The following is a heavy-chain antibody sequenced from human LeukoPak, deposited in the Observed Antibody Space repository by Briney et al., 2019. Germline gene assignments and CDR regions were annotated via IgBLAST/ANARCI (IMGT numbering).Heavy chain of an antibody. Sequence: ASVKVSCKASGYTFTSYYMHWVRQAPGQGLEWMGIINPSGGSTSYAQEFQGRVTMTRDMSTSTVYMELSSLRSEDTAVYYCAIARAYCGGDCYSPTFDYWGQGTLVTVSS. J-gene: IGHJ4*02. CDR2: INPSGGST. V-gene: IGHV1-46*01. CDR1: GYTFTSYY. CDR3: AIARAYCGGDCYSPTFDY. D-gene: IGHD2-21*02.